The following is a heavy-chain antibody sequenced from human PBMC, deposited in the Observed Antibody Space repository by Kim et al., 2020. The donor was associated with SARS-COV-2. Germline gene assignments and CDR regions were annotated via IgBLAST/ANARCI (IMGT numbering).Heavy chain of an antibody. Sequence: GGSLRLSCAASGFTFSSYAMSWVRQAPGKGLEWVSAISGSGGSTYYADSVKGRFTISRDNSKNTLYLQMNSLRAEDTAVYYCAKDPSRYSYGYYYFDYWGQGTLVTVSS. CDR1: GFTFSSYA. J-gene: IGHJ4*02. D-gene: IGHD5-18*01. V-gene: IGHV3-23*01. CDR3: AKDPSRYSYGYYYFDY. CDR2: ISGSGGST.